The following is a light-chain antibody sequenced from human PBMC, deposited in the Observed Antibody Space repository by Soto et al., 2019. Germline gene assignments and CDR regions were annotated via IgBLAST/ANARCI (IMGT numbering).Light chain of an antibody. J-gene: IGLJ2*01. CDR1: SSDVGAYNY. CDR3: TSWTTSNTMK. Sequence: QSALTQPASVSGSPGQSITISCTGTSSDVGAYNYVSWYQQHPGKAPKLMIYDVNIRPSGVSNRFSGSKSGNTASLTISGLQAEDEADYYCTSWTTSNTMKFGGETKVNVL. CDR2: DVN. V-gene: IGLV2-14*01.